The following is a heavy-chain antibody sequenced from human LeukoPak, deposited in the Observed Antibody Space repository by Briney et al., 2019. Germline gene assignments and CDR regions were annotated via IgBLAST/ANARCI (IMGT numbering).Heavy chain of an antibody. CDR3: ARDTVVDY. CDR2: INSDGSST. D-gene: IGHD4-23*01. Sequence: PGGSLRHSCAASGFTFSSYWMHWVRQAPGKGVVWVSRINSDGSSTSYADSVEGRFTISRDNAKNTLYLQMNSLRAEDTAVYYCARDTVVDYWGQGTLVTVSS. J-gene: IGHJ4*02. CDR1: GFTFSSYW. V-gene: IGHV3-74*01.